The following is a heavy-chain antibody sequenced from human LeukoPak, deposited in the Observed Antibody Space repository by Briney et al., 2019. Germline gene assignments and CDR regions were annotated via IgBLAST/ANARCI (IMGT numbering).Heavy chain of an antibody. CDR1: GFTFSTYW. CDR3: ARGEYGDYSEYFWY. D-gene: IGHD4-17*01. CDR2: IKQDGSEK. Sequence: PGGSLRLSCVGSGFTFSTYWMSWVRQAPGKGLEWVANIKQDGSEKYYVDSVKGRFSISRDNAKNSLYLQMNSLTDGDTAVYYCARGEYGDYSEYFWYWGQGTLVTVTS. J-gene: IGHJ1*01. V-gene: IGHV3-7*01.